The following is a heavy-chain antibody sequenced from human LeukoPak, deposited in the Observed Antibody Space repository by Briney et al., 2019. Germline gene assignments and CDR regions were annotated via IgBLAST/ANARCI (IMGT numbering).Heavy chain of an antibody. CDR2: ISYDGSNK. V-gene: IGHV3-30*04. Sequence: GASLRLSCPASAFTFSTYAMDSVRQAAGNGLGWVAVISYDGSNKYYTDSGKDGFTTSRDNFKNTLYMQMNRLRTEDTDVYYCARYRSYSSSWYPIFDYWGQGTLVTVS. CDR3: ARYRSYSSSWYPIFDY. J-gene: IGHJ4*02. D-gene: IGHD6-13*01. CDR1: AFTFSTYA.